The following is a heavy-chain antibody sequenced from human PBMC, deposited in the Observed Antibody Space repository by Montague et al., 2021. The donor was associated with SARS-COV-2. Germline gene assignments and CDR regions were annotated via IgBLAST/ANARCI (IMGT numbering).Heavy chain of an antibody. CDR1: GGSISSDNW. Sequence: SETLSLTCTVPGGSISSDNWWTWVRQPPGKGLEWIGDIFHSGTTXYNPSLKSRLTISVDKSKNQISLKLISVTAADTAMYYCALPLGGARFDPWGQGTLVTVSS. J-gene: IGHJ5*02. CDR2: IFHSGTT. V-gene: IGHV4-4*02. CDR3: ALPLGGARFDP. D-gene: IGHD3-16*01.